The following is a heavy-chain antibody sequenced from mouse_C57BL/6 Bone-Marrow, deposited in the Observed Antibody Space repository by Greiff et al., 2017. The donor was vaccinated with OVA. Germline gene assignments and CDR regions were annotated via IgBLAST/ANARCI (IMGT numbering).Heavy chain of an antibody. CDR1: GYTFTSYW. Sequence: QVQLQQPGAELVKPGASVKMSCKASGYTFTSYWITWVKQRPGQGLEWIGDIYPGSGSTNYNEKFKSKATLTVDTSSSTAYMQLSSLTSEDSAVYYGARGGTTVVEALENWGQGTTLTVSS. V-gene: IGHV1-55*01. CDR3: ARGGTTVVEALEN. CDR2: IYPGSGST. D-gene: IGHD1-1*01. J-gene: IGHJ2*01.